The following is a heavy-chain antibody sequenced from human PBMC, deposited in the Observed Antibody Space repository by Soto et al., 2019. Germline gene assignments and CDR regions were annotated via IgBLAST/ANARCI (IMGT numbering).Heavy chain of an antibody. D-gene: IGHD3-9*01. Sequence: PSETLSLTCAVYGGSFSCYYWSWIRQPPVKGLEWFGEINHSGSTNYNPSLKSRVTISVDTSKNQFSLKLSSVTAADTAVYYCAREVRYLDWLGKGGGLNWFDPWGQGTLVTVSS. CDR2: INHSGST. J-gene: IGHJ5*02. CDR3: AREVRYLDWLGKGGGLNWFDP. CDR1: GGSFSCYY. V-gene: IGHV4-34*01.